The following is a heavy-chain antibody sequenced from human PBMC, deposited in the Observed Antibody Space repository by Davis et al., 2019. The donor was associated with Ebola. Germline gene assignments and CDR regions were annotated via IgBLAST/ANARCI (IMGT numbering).Heavy chain of an antibody. CDR1: GYTFSSHA. Sequence: ASVKVSCKASGYTFSSHAMNWVRQAPGQGLEWMGWINTNTGNPTYAQGFTGRFVFSLDTSVSTACLQISSLKAEDTAVYYCARVYCSSTSCRGMDVWGKGTTVTVSS. J-gene: IGHJ6*04. D-gene: IGHD2-2*01. V-gene: IGHV7-4-1*02. CDR2: INTNTGNP. CDR3: ARVYCSSTSCRGMDV.